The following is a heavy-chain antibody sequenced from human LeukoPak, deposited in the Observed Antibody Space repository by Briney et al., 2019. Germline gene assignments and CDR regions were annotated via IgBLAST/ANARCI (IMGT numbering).Heavy chain of an antibody. D-gene: IGHD2-15*01. CDR3: ATGPQYCSGGSCYSAENYYYYGMDV. V-gene: IGHV1-3*01. CDR2: INAGNGNT. J-gene: IGHJ6*04. CDR1: GYTFTSYA. Sequence: ASVKVSCKASGYTFTSYAMHWVRQAPGKRLEWMGWINAGNGNTKYSQKFQGRVTITRDTSASTAYMELSSLRSEDTAVYYCATGPQYCSGGSCYSAENYYYYGMDVWGKGTTVTVSS.